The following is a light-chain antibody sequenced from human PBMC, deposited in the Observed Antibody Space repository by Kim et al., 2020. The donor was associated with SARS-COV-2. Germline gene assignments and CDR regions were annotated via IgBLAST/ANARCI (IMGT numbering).Light chain of an antibody. J-gene: IGLJ2*01. CDR3: AGWDDRRNGVV. CDR1: TSNIGNNP. CDR2: YDD. V-gene: IGLV1-36*01. Sequence: QSVLTQPPSVSGAPGQSVTISCSGSTSNIGNNPINCYQQHPRRTPNILIYYDDRLPPAVSDRFSGSTSGTSAALATSGLQSEDEAAYYCAGWDDRRNGVVFGGGTKLTVL.